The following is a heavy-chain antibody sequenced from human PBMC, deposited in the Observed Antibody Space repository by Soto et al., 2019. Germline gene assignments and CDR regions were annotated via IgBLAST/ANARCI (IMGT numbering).Heavy chain of an antibody. CDR3: AGQGRGPEYYGMDV. V-gene: IGHV1-8*01. J-gene: IGHJ6*02. D-gene: IGHD3-10*01. CDR1: GYTFTSYD. CDR2: MNPKSGNT. Sequence: QVQLVQSGAEVKKPGASVKVSCKASGYTFTSYDINWVRQATGQGLEWIGWMNPKSGNTGYAQKFQGRVTITRNTSRSTAYMELSSLRSEDTAVYYCAGQGRGPEYYGMDVWCQETTVTVSS.